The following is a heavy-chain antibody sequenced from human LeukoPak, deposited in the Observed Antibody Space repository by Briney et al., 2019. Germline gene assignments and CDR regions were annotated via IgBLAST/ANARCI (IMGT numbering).Heavy chain of an antibody. D-gene: IGHD3-3*01. J-gene: IGHJ4*02. CDR2: ISSSSSTI. Sequence: GGSLRLSCAASGFTFSSYSMNWVRQAPGKGLEWVSYISSSSSTIYYADSVKGRFTISRDNAKNSLYLQMNSLRAEDTAVYYCARAWDWSGYPAIFDYWGQGTLVTVSS. V-gene: IGHV3-48*01. CDR1: GFTFSSYS. CDR3: ARAWDWSGYPAIFDY.